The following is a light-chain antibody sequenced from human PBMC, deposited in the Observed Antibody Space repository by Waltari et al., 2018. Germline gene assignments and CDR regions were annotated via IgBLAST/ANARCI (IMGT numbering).Light chain of an antibody. Sequence: QFVLTPVPSASASLGASVRLTCTLSSGHSLFTIAWHQHHPQKGPRYLMKIYGDGRHDKGGGIPDRFSGSSSGAERYLTISSLQSDDEADYYCQTWAPGFNWVFGGGTKLTVV. V-gene: IGLV4-69*01. CDR3: QTWAPGFNWV. CDR2: IYGDGRH. CDR1: SGHSLFT. J-gene: IGLJ3*02.